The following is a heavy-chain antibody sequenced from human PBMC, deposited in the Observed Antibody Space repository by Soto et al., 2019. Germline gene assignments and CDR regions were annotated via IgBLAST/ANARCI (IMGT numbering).Heavy chain of an antibody. Sequence: QVQLVQSGAEVKKPGASVKVSCKASGYTFTSYGISWVRQAPGQGLEWMGWISAYNGNTNYAQKLQGRATMTTDTTPSPAYTELRSLSSAGTAVYYCARAHSPYSSSWSDYWGQGTLVTVSS. CDR2: ISAYNGNT. CDR3: ARAHSPYSSSWSDY. J-gene: IGHJ4*02. D-gene: IGHD6-13*01. V-gene: IGHV1-18*01. CDR1: GYTFTSYG.